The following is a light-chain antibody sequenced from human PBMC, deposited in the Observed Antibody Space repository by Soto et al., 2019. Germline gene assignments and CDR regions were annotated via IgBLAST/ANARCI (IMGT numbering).Light chain of an antibody. J-gene: IGKJ1*01. CDR1: QSVSSY. Sequence: EIVLTQSPATLSLSPGERATLSCRASQSVSSYLAWYQQKPGQAPRLLIYDAPNRATGIPARFSGSGSGTDFTLTISSLEPEDFAVYYCQQRSNLPPWTFGQGTKVDIK. CDR3: QQRSNLPPWT. V-gene: IGKV3-11*01. CDR2: DAP.